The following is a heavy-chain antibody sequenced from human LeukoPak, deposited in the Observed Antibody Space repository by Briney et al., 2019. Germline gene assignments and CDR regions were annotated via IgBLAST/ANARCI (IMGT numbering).Heavy chain of an antibody. CDR3: ARDCSSSSCPPFNY. Sequence: GASVKVSCKASGYTFTNYGISWVRQAPGQGLDWMGWISAYNGNTNYAQGFQGRVIMTTDTSTSIAYMELRSLRSDDTAVYYCARDCSSSSCPPFNYWGQGTLVTVSS. D-gene: IGHD2-2*01. CDR1: GYTFTNYG. CDR2: ISAYNGNT. V-gene: IGHV1-18*04. J-gene: IGHJ4*02.